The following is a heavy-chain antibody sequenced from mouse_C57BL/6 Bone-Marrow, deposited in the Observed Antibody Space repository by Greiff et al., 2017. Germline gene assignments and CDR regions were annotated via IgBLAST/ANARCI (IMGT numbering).Heavy chain of an antibody. J-gene: IGHJ2*01. CDR3: ARELRYSFYYFDY. CDR2: IDPSDSET. V-gene: IGHV1-52*01. Sequence: VKLQQPGAELVRPGSSVKLSCKASGYTFTSYWMHWVKQRPIQGLEWIGNIDPSDSETHYNQKFKDKATLTVDKSSSTAYMQLSSLTSEDSAVDYGARELRYSFYYFDYWGQGTTLTVSS. D-gene: IGHD1-1*01. CDR1: GYTFTSYW.